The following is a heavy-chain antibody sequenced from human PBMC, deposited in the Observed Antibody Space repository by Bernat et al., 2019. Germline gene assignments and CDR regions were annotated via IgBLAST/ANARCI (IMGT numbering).Heavy chain of an antibody. CDR3: ARHPRGSDSSSSEEHHWAFEI. Sequence: QLQLQESGPGLVKPSETLSLTCTVSGGSISSSSYYWGWIRQPPGKGLEWLGSIYYSGSTYYNPSLKSRVTISVDTSKNQFSLKLSSVTAADTAVYYCARHPRGSDSSSSEEHHWAFEIWGQGTMVTVSS. D-gene: IGHD6-6*01. CDR2: IYYSGST. CDR1: GGSISSSSYY. V-gene: IGHV4-39*01. J-gene: IGHJ3*02.